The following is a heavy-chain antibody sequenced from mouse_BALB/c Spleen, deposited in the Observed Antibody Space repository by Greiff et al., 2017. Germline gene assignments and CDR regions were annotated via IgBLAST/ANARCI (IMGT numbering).Heavy chain of an antibody. CDR1: GFNIKDTY. J-gene: IGHJ3*01. CDR3: ARRYLRGSWFAY. CDR2: IDPANGNT. V-gene: IGHV14-3*02. D-gene: IGHD1-1*01. Sequence: EVQGVESGAELVKPGASVKLSCTASGFNIKDTYMHWVKQRPEQGLEWIGRIDPANGNTKYDPKFQGKATITADTSSNTAYLQLSSLTSEDTAVYYCARRYLRGSWFAYWGQGTLVTVSA.